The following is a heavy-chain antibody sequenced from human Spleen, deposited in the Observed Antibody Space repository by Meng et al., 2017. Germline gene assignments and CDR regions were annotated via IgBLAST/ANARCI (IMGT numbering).Heavy chain of an antibody. V-gene: IGHV3-73*01. D-gene: IGHD1-26*01. CDR3: TQVGR. CDR1: GFTFSASS. Sequence: EQLVESGGVFVQHRQSLKLSCAAFGFTFSASSMLWVLQASGKGLEWVGHIRSKENNYATEYVESVKGRFTIFRDDSKKTAYLQMNSLKTEDTAVYYCTQVGRWGQGTLVTVSS. J-gene: IGHJ4*02. CDR2: IRSKENNYAT.